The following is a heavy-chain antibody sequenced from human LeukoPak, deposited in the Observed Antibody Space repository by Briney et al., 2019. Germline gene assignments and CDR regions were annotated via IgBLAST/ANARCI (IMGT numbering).Heavy chain of an antibody. J-gene: IGHJ4*02. D-gene: IGHD3-10*01. CDR2: VKSGNYDI. V-gene: IGHV3-48*01. CDR1: GFTFNTYS. CDR3: ARDSDGAFDY. Sequence: GGSLRLSCAASGFTFNTYSMNWVRQAPGKGLEWLSYVKSGNYDIQYADSVTGRFTVSRDSATNSLYLQMNDLKAEDTAVYYCARDSDGAFDYWGQGSLVTVSS.